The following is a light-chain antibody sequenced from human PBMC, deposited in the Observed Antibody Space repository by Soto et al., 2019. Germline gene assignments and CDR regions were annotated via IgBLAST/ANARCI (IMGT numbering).Light chain of an antibody. V-gene: IGKV3-20*01. CDR1: QYVSTTF. CDR2: GAS. J-gene: IGKJ4*01. Sequence: EIVLTQSPGTLSLSPGERATLSCRASQYVSTTFLAWYQQKPGQAPRLLIYGASNRATGIPDRFSGSGSGTDFSLTISRPEPEDFAVYYCQQYGSSPLTFGGGTRMEIK. CDR3: QQYGSSPLT.